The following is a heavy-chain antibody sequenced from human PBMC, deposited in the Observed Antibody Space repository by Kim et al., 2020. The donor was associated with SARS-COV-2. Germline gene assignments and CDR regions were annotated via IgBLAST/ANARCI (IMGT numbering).Heavy chain of an antibody. J-gene: IGHJ4*02. Sequence: DSVKGRFTISRDNAKNSLYLHMNSLRAEDTALYYCAKAIVATIRGGDFDYWGQGTLVTVSS. V-gene: IGHV3-9*01. D-gene: IGHD5-12*01. CDR3: AKAIVATIRGGDFDY.